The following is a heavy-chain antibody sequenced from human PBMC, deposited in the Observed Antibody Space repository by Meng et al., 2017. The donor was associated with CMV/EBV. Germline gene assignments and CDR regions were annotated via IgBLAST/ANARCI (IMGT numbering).Heavy chain of an antibody. Sequence: SQTLSLTCVVYGGSFSGSYWNWIRQSPGKGLEWIGEINNSGGTYYNPSLETRVAISIDTSKKQFSLKLNSVTAADSAVYYCARPTLTVTPHFDLWGRGTLVTVSS. V-gene: IGHV4-34*01. CDR1: GGSFSGSY. CDR2: INNSGGT. CDR3: ARPTLTVTPHFDL. D-gene: IGHD4-17*01. J-gene: IGHJ2*01.